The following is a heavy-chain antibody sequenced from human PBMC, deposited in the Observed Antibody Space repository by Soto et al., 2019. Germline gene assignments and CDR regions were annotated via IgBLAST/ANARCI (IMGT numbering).Heavy chain of an antibody. V-gene: IGHV3-64*01. CDR3: ARRGLRYFDWGHAFDI. CDR2: ISSNGGST. D-gene: IGHD3-9*01. J-gene: IGHJ3*02. CDR1: GFTFSSYA. Sequence: EVQLVESGGGLVQPGGSLRLSCAASGFTFSSYAMHWVRQAPGKGLEYVSAISSNGGSTYYANSVKGRFTISRDNSKNALYLQMGSLGAEDMAVYYCARRGLRYFDWGHAFDIWGQGTMVTVSS.